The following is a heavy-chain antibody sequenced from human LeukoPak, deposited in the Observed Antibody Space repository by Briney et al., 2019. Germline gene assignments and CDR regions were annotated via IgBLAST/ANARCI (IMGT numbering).Heavy chain of an antibody. CDR1: GFTFSDYA. CDR2: LSGSGAGT. J-gene: IGHJ4*02. V-gene: IGHV3-23*01. Sequence: GGSLRLSCAASGFTFSDYALGWVRQAPGRGLEWVATLSGSGAGTYYSDSVQGRFTISRDNSKNTLYLQMNSLRAEDTAVYYCAKDRSSSSGAGFDYWGQGTLVTVSS. D-gene: IGHD6-13*01. CDR3: AKDRSSSSGAGFDY.